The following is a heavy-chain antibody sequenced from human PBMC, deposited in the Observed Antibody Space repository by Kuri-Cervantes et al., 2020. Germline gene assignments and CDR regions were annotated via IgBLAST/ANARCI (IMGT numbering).Heavy chain of an antibody. CDR1: GGSFSGYY. Sequence: SQTLSLTCAVYGGSFSGYYWSWIRQPPGKGLEWIGEINHSGSTNHNPSLKSRVTISVDTSKNQFSLKLSSVTAADTAVYYCARGRIAAAGTRWFDPWGQGTLVTVSS. CDR3: ARGRIAAAGTRWFDP. V-gene: IGHV4-34*01. J-gene: IGHJ5*02. CDR2: INHSGST. D-gene: IGHD6-13*01.